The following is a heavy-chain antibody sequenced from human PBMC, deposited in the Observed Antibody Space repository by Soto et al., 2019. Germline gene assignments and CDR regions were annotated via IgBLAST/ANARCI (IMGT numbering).Heavy chain of an antibody. Sequence: EVQLLESGGGLVQPGGSLRLSCAASGFTFRSYAMSWVRQAPGKGLEWVSAISGSGGSTYYADSVKGRFTISRDNSKNTLDLQMNRLIAEDTAVYYCAKDIVVVPAATGGFDYWGQGTLVTVSS. CDR3: AKDIVVVPAATGGFDY. CDR2: ISGSGGST. D-gene: IGHD2-2*01. V-gene: IGHV3-23*01. J-gene: IGHJ4*02. CDR1: GFTFRSYA.